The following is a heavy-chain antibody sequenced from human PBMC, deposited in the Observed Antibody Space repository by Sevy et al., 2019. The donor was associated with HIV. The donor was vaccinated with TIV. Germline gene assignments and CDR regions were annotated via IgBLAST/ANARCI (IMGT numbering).Heavy chain of an antibody. CDR2: IHYTGGT. CDR1: GGSFTSSDSY. J-gene: IGHJ4*02. D-gene: IGHD5-12*01. Sequence: SETLSLTCTVSGGSFTSSDSYWRWIRQPPGEGLEWIGYIHYTGGTYYNPFLKSRLAMSMDTSEKQFSLKLSFLTAADTAVYYCASKRGYNDGPFDYWGQGTLVTVSS. V-gene: IGHV4-30-4*01. CDR3: ASKRGYNDGPFDY.